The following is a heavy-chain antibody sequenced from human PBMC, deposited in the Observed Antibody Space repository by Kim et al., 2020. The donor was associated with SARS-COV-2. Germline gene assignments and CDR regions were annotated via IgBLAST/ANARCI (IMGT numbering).Heavy chain of an antibody. J-gene: IGHJ5*02. CDR1: GGSFSGYY. V-gene: IGHV4-34*01. CDR3: ARVTMIVKFDP. D-gene: IGHD3-22*01. CDR2: INHSGST. Sequence: SETLSLTCAVYGGSFSGYYWSWIRQPPGKGLEWIGEINHSGSTNYNPSLKSRVTISVDTSKNQFSLKLSSVTAADTAVYYCARVTMIVKFDPWGQGTLVTVFS.